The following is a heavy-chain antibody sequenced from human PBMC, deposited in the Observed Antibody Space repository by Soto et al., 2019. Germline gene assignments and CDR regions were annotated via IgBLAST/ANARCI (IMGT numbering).Heavy chain of an antibody. CDR2: VSGSGGST. V-gene: IGHV3-23*01. J-gene: IGHJ5*02. D-gene: IGHD6-13*01. CDR3: AKDQQQLVKNWFDP. CDR1: GFTFSSYA. Sequence: VSLRLSCAASGFTFSSYAMRWVRRAPGQGLEWVSAVSGSGGSTYYADSVEGRFTISRDNSKNTLYLQMNSLRAEDTAVYYCAKDQQQLVKNWFDPWGRGTMVTVYS.